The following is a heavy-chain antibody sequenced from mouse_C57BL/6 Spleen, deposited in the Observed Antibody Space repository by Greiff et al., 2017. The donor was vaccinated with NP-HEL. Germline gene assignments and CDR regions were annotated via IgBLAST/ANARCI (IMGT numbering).Heavy chain of an antibody. CDR3: ARTGDYDLLFAY. CDR2: IDPNSGGT. D-gene: IGHD2-4*01. Sequence: QVQLQQPGAELVKPGASVKLSCKASGYTFTSYWMHWVKQRPGRGLKWIGRIDPNSGGTKYNEKFKSKATLTVDKPSSTAYMQLSSLTSEDSAVYYCARTGDYDLLFAYWGQGTLVTVSA. J-gene: IGHJ3*01. CDR1: GYTFTSYW. V-gene: IGHV1-72*01.